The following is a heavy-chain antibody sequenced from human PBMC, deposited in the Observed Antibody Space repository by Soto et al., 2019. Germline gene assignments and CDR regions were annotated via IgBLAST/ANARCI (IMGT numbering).Heavy chain of an antibody. Sequence: QLQLQESGPGLVKPSETLSLTCTVSGGSISSSSYYWGWIRQPPGKGLEWIGSIYYSGSTYYNPSLKSRVTISVDTSKNQFSLKLSSVTAADTAVYYCGVFDWLLFDGSAYDAFDIWGQGTMVTVSS. CDR2: IYYSGST. J-gene: IGHJ3*02. D-gene: IGHD3-9*01. CDR3: GVFDWLLFDGSAYDAFDI. V-gene: IGHV4-39*01. CDR1: GGSISSSSYY.